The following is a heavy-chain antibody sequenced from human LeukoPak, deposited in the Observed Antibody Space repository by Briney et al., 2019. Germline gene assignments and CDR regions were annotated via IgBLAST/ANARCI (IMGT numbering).Heavy chain of an antibody. CDR1: GGSISSGDYY. J-gene: IGHJ4*02. Sequence: PSQTLSLTCTVSGGSISSGDYYWSWIRQPPGKGLERIGYIYYSGSTYYNPSLKSRVTISVDTSKNQFSLKLSSVTAADTAVYYCARKVPYYDSWSGYYFDYWGQGTLVTVSS. V-gene: IGHV4-30-4*01. CDR3: ARKVPYYDSWSGYYFDY. D-gene: IGHD3-3*01. CDR2: IYYSGST.